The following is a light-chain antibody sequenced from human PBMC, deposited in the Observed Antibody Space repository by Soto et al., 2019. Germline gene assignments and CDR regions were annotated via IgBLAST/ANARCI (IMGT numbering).Light chain of an antibody. J-gene: IGKJ1*01. CDR2: AAS. CDR1: QGISSY. CDR3: IQDFISPLT. V-gene: IGKV1-9*01. Sequence: DIQLTQSPSLLSASVGDRVTMTCRASQGISSYLAWYQQKPGKAPKLLIYAASTLQSGVPSRFRGSGSGTEFTLTISSLQPDDFATYYCIQDFISPLTVGQGTKVDIK.